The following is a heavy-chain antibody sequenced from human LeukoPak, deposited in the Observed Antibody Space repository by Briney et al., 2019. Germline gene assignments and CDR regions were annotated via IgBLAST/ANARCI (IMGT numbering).Heavy chain of an antibody. J-gene: IGHJ6*04. CDR3: ARALYGMDV. Sequence: SETLSLTCAVYGGSFSGYYWSWIRQPPGKGLEWIGENNHSGSTNYNPSLKSRVTISVDTSKNQFSLKLSSVTAADTAVYYCARALYGMDVWGKGTTVTVSS. CDR1: GGSFSGYY. CDR2: NNHSGST. V-gene: IGHV4-34*01.